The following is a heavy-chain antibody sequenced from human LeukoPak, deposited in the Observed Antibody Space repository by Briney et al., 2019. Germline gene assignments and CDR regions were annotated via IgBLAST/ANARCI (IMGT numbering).Heavy chain of an antibody. CDR2: INPRGGST. CDR1: GYTFTTYY. V-gene: IGHV1-46*01. D-gene: IGHD4-23*01. Sequence: ASVKVSCKVSGYTFTTYYMHWVRHAPGQGLEWVGIINPRGGSTTYAQKFQGRVTMTRDTSTSTVYMELSSLKSDDTAVYYCARGGGPGNYPFDCWGQGTLVTVSS. J-gene: IGHJ4*02. CDR3: ARGGGPGNYPFDC.